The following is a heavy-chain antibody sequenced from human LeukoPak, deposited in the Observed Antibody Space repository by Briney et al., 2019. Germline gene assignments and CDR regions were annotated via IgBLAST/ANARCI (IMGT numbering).Heavy chain of an antibody. D-gene: IGHD6-6*01. CDR3: AKDFEYVGMDV. V-gene: IGHV3-30*18. CDR1: GFTFSSYG. Sequence: PGRSLRLSCAASGFTFSSYGMHWVRQAPGKGLGWVAVISYDGSNKYYADSVKGRFTISRDNSKNTLYLQMNSLRAEDTAVYYCAKDFEYVGMDVWGQGTTVTVSS. J-gene: IGHJ6*02. CDR2: ISYDGSNK.